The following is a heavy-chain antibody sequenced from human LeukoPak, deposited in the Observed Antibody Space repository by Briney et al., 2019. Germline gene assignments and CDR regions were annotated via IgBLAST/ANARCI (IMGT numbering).Heavy chain of an antibody. CDR3: ARERVEQQLVRAYYYYYMDV. J-gene: IGHJ6*03. V-gene: IGHV1-69*05. CDR2: IIPIFGTA. CDR1: GGTFSSYA. D-gene: IGHD6-13*01. Sequence: GASVKVSCKASGGTFSSYAISWVRQAPGQGLEWMGGIIPIFGTANYAQKFQGRVTITTDESTSTAYMELRSLRSEATAVYYCARERVEQQLVRAYYYYYMDVWGKGTTVTVSS.